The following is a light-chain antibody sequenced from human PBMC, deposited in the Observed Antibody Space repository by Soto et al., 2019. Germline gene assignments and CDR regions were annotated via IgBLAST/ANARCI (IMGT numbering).Light chain of an antibody. Sequence: EIVLTQSPATLSLSPGERATHSCRASQSVSSYFAWYQQKPGQPPRLLIYDASNRATGIPARFSGSGSGTDFTLTISSLEPEDFAVYYCQQRSHWPLTFGQGTKVDIK. V-gene: IGKV3-11*01. CDR2: DAS. CDR3: QQRSHWPLT. J-gene: IGKJ1*01. CDR1: QSVSSY.